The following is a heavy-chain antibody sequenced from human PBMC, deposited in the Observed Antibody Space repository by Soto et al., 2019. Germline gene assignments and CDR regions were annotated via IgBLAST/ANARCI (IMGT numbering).Heavy chain of an antibody. CDR1: GYTSTSYG. D-gene: IGHD3-9*01. J-gene: IGHJ3*02. CDR2: ISAYNGNT. CDR3: AREDRYYDILTGYYIRGAFDI. V-gene: IGHV1-18*01. Sequence: ASVKVSCKASGYTSTSYGISWVRQAPGQGLEWMGWISAYNGNTNYAQKLQGRVTMTTDTSTSTAYMELRSLRSDDTAVYYCAREDRYYDILTGYYIRGAFDIWGQGTMVTVSS.